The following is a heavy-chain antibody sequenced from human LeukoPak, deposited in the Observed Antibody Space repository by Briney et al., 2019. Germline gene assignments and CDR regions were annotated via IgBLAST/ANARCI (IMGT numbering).Heavy chain of an antibody. CDR3: AKDTAYVWGSHSLYAFDI. D-gene: IGHD3-16*01. CDR1: GFTVSSNY. V-gene: IGHV3-23*01. Sequence: QAGGSLRLSCAASGFTVSSNYMSRVRQAPGKGLEWVSAISGSGGSTYYADSVKGRFTISRDNSKNTLYLQMNSLRAEDTAVYYCAKDTAYVWGSHSLYAFDIWGQGTMVTVSS. J-gene: IGHJ3*02. CDR2: ISGSGGST.